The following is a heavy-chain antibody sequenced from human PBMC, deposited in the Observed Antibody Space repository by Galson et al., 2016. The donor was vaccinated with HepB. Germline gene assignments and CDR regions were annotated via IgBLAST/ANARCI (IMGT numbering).Heavy chain of an antibody. CDR1: GFSFSSHW. CDR2: IYDDGSRT. D-gene: IGHD3-22*01. Sequence: SLRLSCAASGFSFSSHWMHWVRQAPGRGLVWVSRIYDDGSRTNYADSVKGRFTISRDNAKNTVYLQVNSLRAEDTAVYYCARGHSSGYYLDVWGQGTTVTGSS. V-gene: IGHV3-74*01. J-gene: IGHJ6*02. CDR3: ARGHSSGYYLDV.